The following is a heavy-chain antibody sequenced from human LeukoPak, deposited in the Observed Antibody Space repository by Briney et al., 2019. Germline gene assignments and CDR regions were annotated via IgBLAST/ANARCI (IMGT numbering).Heavy chain of an antibody. J-gene: IGHJ2*01. CDR3: ARRDGDYWYFDL. Sequence: KPSETLSLTCTDSGGSISSSSYYWGWIRQPPGKGLEWIGSIYYSGSTYYNPSLKSRVTISVDTSKNQFSLKLSSVTAADTAVYYCARRDGDYWYFDLWGRGTLVTVSS. CDR2: IYYSGST. V-gene: IGHV4-39*01. CDR1: GGSISSSSYY. D-gene: IGHD4-17*01.